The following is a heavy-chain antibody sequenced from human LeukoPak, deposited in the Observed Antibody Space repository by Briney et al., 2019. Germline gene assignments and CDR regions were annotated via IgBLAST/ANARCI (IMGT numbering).Heavy chain of an antibody. CDR2: ISDSGST. J-gene: IGHJ4*02. D-gene: IGHD3-22*01. CDR1: GGSLSTYH. Sequence: PSETLSLTCVVSGGSLSTYHWSWIRQSPGRGLEWLGYISDSGSTNYNPSLKSRVTISVDTSKNQFSLMLSSVTAADTAVYYCARGYDSSAYYSFNYRGQGTLVTVSS. CDR3: ARGYDSSAYYSFNY. V-gene: IGHV4-59*01.